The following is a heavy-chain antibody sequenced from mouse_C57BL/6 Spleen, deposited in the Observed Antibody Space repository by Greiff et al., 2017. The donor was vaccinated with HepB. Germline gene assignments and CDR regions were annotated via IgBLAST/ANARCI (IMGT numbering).Heavy chain of an antibody. J-gene: IGHJ2*01. D-gene: IGHD1-1*01. CDR1: GFSLTSYA. V-gene: IGHV2-9-1*01. CDR3: ARNYYGSSYDFDY. Sequence: VQLQESGPGLVAPSQSLSITCTVSGFSLTSYAISWVRQPPGKGLEWLGVIWTGGGTNYNSAHKSRLSISKDNTKSQVFLKMNSLQTDDTARYYCARNYYGSSYDFDYWGQGTTLTVS. CDR2: IWTGGGT.